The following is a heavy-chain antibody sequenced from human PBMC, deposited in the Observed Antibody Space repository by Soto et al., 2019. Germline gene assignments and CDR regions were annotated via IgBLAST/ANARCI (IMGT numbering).Heavy chain of an antibody. V-gene: IGHV3-30*18. D-gene: IGHD3-22*01. Sequence: QVQLVESGGGVVQPGRSLRLSCAASGFTFSSYGMHWVRQAPGKGLEWVAVISYDGSNKYYADSVKGRFTISRDNSKNTLYLQMNSLRAEDTAVYYCAKDQRSYESSGQARNYFDYWGQGTLVTVST. J-gene: IGHJ4*02. CDR3: AKDQRSYESSGQARNYFDY. CDR1: GFTFSSYG. CDR2: ISYDGSNK.